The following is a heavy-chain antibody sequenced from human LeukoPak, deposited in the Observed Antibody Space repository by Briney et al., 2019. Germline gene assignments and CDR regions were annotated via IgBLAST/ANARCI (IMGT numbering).Heavy chain of an antibody. CDR2: ISGSGGRT. D-gene: IGHD3-16*01. V-gene: IGHV3-23*01. CDR3: ARDIWPNGMDV. CDR1: GFTFSSYD. Sequence: PGGSLRLSCAASGFTFSSYDLTWVRQAPGKGLEWVSAISGSGGRTYYADSVKGRFTISRDNSKNTLYLQMNSLRAEDTAVYYCARDIWPNGMDVWGQGTTVTVSS. J-gene: IGHJ6*02.